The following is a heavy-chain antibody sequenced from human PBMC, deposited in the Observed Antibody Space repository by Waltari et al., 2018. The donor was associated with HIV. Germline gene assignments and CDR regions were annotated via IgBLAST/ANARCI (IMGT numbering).Heavy chain of an antibody. V-gene: IGHV1-2*02. CDR3: ARESGYQLVRWLDP. Sequence: QVHLVQSGPEVKKPGASMKVSCKASGYMFTGHYMHWLRQAPGQGLEWRGWSNPISGGTNYAQTLQGRVTMTRDASINTVYMELKSLRYDDTAMYYCARESGYQLVRWLDPWGQGTRVTVSS. CDR2: SNPISGGT. CDR1: GYMFTGHY. D-gene: IGHD2-2*01. J-gene: IGHJ5*02.